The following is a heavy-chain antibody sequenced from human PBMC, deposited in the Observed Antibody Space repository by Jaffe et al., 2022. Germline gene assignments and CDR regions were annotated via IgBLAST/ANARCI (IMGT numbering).Heavy chain of an antibody. CDR1: GFTFGDYA. D-gene: IGHD2-15*01. V-gene: IGHV3-49*03. J-gene: IGHJ4*02. CDR2: IRSKAYGGTT. CDR3: TRVYCSGGSWYFDY. Sequence: EVQLVESGGGLVQPGRSLRLSCTASGFTFGDYAMSWFRQAPGKGLEWVGFIRSKAYGGTTEYAASVKGRFTISRDDSKSIAYLQMNSLKTEDTAVYYCTRVYCSGGSWYFDYWGQGTLVTVSS.